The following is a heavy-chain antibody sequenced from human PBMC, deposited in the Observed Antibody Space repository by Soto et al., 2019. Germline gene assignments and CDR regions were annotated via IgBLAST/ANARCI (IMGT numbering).Heavy chain of an antibody. CDR2: ISARGGSS. V-gene: IGHV3-23*01. J-gene: IGHJ4*02. CDR1: GFSFSSYA. D-gene: IGHD3-9*01. CDR3: AKASDYDDILTGLH. Sequence: EVQLLESGGGLVQPGGSLRLSCAASGFSFSSYAMVWVRQAPGKGLEWVSVISARGGSSYFADSVKGRFTISRDNSKNTLHLQMNSLRAEDTAVYYCAKASDYDDILTGLHWGQGTLVTVSA.